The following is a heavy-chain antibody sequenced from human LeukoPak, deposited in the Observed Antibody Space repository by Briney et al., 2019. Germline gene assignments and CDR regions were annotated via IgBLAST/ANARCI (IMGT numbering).Heavy chain of an antibody. D-gene: IGHD2-15*01. CDR2: IYYSGST. J-gene: IGHJ5*02. Sequence: PSETLSLTCTVSGGSISSGDYYWSWIRQPPGKGLEWIGYIYYSGSTYYNPSLKSQVTISVDTSKNQFSLKLSSVTAADTAVYYCASSVGYCSGGSCYYWFDPWGQGTLVTVSS. CDR3: ASSVGYCSGGSCYYWFDP. CDR1: GGSISSGDYY. V-gene: IGHV4-30-4*01.